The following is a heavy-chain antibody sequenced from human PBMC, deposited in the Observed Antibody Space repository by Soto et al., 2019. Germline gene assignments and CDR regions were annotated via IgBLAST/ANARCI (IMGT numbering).Heavy chain of an antibody. V-gene: IGHV3-74*01. D-gene: IGHD2-21*02. CDR1: GLTFSNFR. CDR3: ARDTAGLSY. J-gene: IGHJ4*02. CDR2: ISSDGRST. Sequence: EVQLVESGGGLVQPGGSLRLSCAASGLTFSNFRMHWVRQAPGKGLVWVALISSDGRSTNHADSVKGRFTISRDNAKSTLYLQLNSLRAEDTAVYYCARDTAGLSYWGQGTLVTVSS.